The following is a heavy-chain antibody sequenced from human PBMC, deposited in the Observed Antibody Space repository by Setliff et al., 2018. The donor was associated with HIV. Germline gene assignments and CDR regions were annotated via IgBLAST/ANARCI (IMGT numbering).Heavy chain of an antibody. Sequence: PSETLSLTCSVSGGSFSGYYWSWIRQPPGKGLEWIGSIYYSGSTYYNPSLKSRVTMSIDTSTQQFFLNVTSVTAADTAVYYCAGFSYNFWVYRFDHWGQGALVTVSS. CDR2: IYYSGST. CDR1: GGSFSGYY. CDR3: AGFSYNFWVYRFDH. J-gene: IGHJ4*02. D-gene: IGHD3-3*01. V-gene: IGHV4-59*04.